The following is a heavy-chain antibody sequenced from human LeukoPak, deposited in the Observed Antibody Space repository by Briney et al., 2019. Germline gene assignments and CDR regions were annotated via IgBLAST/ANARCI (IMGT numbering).Heavy chain of an antibody. D-gene: IGHD3-16*01. CDR2: IRQDGNWR. CDR3: ARFGDPSTTLDY. Sequence: PGGSLRLSCAASGFTFSRHWMSGVRQAPGKGLEWVAHIRQDGNWRHHEDSVEGRFTISRDNAKNSLYLHMNSLRVDDTAVYYCARFGDPSTTLDYWGQGTRVTVSS. CDR1: GFTFSRHW. V-gene: IGHV3-7*01. J-gene: IGHJ4*02.